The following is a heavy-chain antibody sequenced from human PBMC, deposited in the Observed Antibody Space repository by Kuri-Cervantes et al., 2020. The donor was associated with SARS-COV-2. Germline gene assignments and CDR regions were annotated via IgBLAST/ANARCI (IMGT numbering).Heavy chain of an antibody. CDR1: EFIFSSSW. D-gene: IGHD6-13*01. CDR3: AKMWGSGAIAAAGYDY. CDR2: IKQDGSEK. Sequence: GESLKISCAASEFIFSSSWMSWVRQAPGEGLEWVANIKQDGSEKYYLDSVKGRFTISRDSSKSTLYLQMNSLRTDDTAVYYCAKMWGSGAIAAAGYDYWGQGTLVTVSS. V-gene: IGHV3-7*02. J-gene: IGHJ4*02.